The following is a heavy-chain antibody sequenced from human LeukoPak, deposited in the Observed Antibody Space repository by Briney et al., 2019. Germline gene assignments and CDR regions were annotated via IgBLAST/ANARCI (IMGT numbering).Heavy chain of an antibody. CDR3: ARDWKTYYYGSGSPPDAFDI. V-gene: IGHV1-18*04. CDR2: ISAYNGNT. D-gene: IGHD3-10*01. CDR1: GYTFTGYY. J-gene: IGHJ3*02. Sequence: ASVKVSCKASGYTFTGYYMHWVRQAPGQGLEWMGWISAYNGNTNYAQKLQGRVTMTTDTSTSTAYMELRSLRSDDTAVYYCARDWKTYYYGSGSPPDAFDIWGQGTMVTVSS.